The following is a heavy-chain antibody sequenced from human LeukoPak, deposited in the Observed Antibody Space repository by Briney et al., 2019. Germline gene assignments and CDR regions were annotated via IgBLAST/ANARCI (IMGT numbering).Heavy chain of an antibody. D-gene: IGHD3-16*01. CDR2: INHSGST. Sequence: PSETLSLTCAVYGGSFSGYYWSWIRQPPGKGLEWIGEINHSGSTNYNPSLKSRVTISVDTSKNQFSLKLSSVTAADTAVYYCARLAWGLDYWGQGTLVTVSS. CDR1: GGSFSGYY. CDR3: ARLAWGLDY. J-gene: IGHJ4*02. V-gene: IGHV4-34*01.